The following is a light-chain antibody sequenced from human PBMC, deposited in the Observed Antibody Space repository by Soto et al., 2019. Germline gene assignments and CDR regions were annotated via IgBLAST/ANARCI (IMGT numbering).Light chain of an antibody. CDR3: QQYNTYST. CDR2: AAS. Sequence: QMTDSPSSLSASVGEKIRITCRASRDVGSDVSWYQQKPGQAPKLLIYAASNLYTGVPSRFSGSRSGTEFNFTITGLQPDDFATYFCQQYNTYSTFGQGTRLEI. V-gene: IGKV1-17*01. J-gene: IGKJ5*01. CDR1: RDVGSD.